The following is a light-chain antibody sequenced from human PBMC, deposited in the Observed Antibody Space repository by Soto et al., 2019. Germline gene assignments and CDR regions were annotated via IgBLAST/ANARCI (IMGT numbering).Light chain of an antibody. J-gene: IGLJ1*01. Sequence: HSALTQPASVSGSPGQSITISCTGTSSDVGSYNLVSWYQQHPGKAPKLMIYEGSKRPSGVSNRFSGSKSGNTASLTISGLQAEDEADYYCCSYAGSVYVFGTGNKVTVL. CDR1: SSDVGSYNL. CDR3: CSYAGSVYV. V-gene: IGLV2-23*01. CDR2: EGS.